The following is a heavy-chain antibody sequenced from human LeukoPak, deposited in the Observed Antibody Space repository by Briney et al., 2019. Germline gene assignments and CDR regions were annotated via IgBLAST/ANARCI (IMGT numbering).Heavy chain of an antibody. D-gene: IGHD1/OR15-1a*01. V-gene: IGHV3-21*01. CDR1: GFTFSSYS. J-gene: IGHJ3*02. Sequence: GGSLRLSCAASGFTFSSYSMNWVRQAPGKGLEWVSSISSSSSYIYYADSVKGRFTISRDNAKNSLYLQMNSLRAEDTAVYYCARAPQQEGDAFDIWGQGTMVTVSS. CDR2: ISSSSSYI. CDR3: ARAPQQEGDAFDI.